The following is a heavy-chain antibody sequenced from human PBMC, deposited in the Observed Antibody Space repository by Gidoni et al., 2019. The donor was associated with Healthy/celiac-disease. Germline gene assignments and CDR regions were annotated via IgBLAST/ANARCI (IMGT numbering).Heavy chain of an antibody. Sequence: QVQLQQWGAGLLKPSETLSLTCAVYGGSFSGYYWSWIRQPPGKGLEWIGEINHSGSTNYNPSLKIRVTISVYTSKNQFSLKLSSVTAADTAVYYCARGSSGWYETYYYYYGMDVWGQGTTVTVSS. J-gene: IGHJ6*02. V-gene: IGHV4-34*01. CDR2: INHSGST. D-gene: IGHD6-19*01. CDR1: GGSFSGYY. CDR3: ARGSSGWYETYYYYYGMDV.